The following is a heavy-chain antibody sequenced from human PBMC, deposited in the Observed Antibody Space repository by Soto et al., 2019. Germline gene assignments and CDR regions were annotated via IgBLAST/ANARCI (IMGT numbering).Heavy chain of an antibody. CDR1: GGSISSYY. Sequence: PSETLSLTCTVSGGSISSYYWSWIRQPPGKGLEWIGYIYYDGSSNYNPSLKSRVTISVDTSKNQFSLWLSSVTAADTAVYYCAREQGIAAAGHSPSNWFDPWGQGTLVTVSS. CDR2: IYYDGSS. D-gene: IGHD6-13*01. CDR3: AREQGIAAAGHSPSNWFDP. J-gene: IGHJ5*02. V-gene: IGHV4-59*01.